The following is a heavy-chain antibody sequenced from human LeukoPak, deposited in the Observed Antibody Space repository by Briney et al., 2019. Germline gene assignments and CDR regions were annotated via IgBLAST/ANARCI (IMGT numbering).Heavy chain of an antibody. CDR2: IYYSGST. D-gene: IGHD6-19*01. J-gene: IGHJ4*02. V-gene: IGHV4-59*08. CDR1: GGSISSYY. Sequence: SETLSLTCTVSGGSISSYYWSWIRQPPGKGLEWIGYIYYSGSTNYNPSLKSRVTISVDTSKYQFSLKLSSVTAADTAVYYCARHLRYSSGWYHFDYWGQGTLVTVSS. CDR3: ARHLRYSSGWYHFDY.